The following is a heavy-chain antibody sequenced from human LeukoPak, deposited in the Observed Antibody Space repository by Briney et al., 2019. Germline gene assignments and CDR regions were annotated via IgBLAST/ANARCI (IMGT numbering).Heavy chain of an antibody. CDR1: GGSISSYY. CDR3: ARVVVGATLAFDI. J-gene: IGHJ3*02. Sequence: SETLSLTCTVSGGSISSYYWSWIRQPPGKGLEWIGYIYYSGSTNYNPSLKSRVTISVDTPKNQFSLKLSSVTAADTAVYYCARVVVGATLAFDIWGQGTMVTVSS. V-gene: IGHV4-59*01. CDR2: IYYSGST. D-gene: IGHD1-26*01.